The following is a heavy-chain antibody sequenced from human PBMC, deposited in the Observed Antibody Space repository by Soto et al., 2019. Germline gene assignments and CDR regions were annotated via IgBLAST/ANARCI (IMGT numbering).Heavy chain of an antibody. J-gene: IGHJ4*02. D-gene: IGHD3-22*01. Sequence: PGGSLRLSCAASGFTFDDYAMHWVRQAPGKGLEWVSGISWNSGSIGYADSVKGRFTISRDNAKNSLYLQMNSLRAEDTALYYCAKDRGDYYDSSGPDYWGQGTLVTVSS. V-gene: IGHV3-9*01. CDR1: GFTFDDYA. CDR3: AKDRGDYYDSSGPDY. CDR2: ISWNSGSI.